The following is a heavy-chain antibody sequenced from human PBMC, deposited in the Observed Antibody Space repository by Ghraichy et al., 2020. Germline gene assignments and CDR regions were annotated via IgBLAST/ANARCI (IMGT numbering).Heavy chain of an antibody. D-gene: IGHD3-10*01. CDR1: GFTFSSYG. V-gene: IGHV3-30*02. CDR2: IRYDGSNK. CDR3: AKEPGYYYGSGRENY. Sequence: GGSLRLSCAASGFTFSSYGMHWVRQAPGKGLEWVAFIRYDGSNKYYADSVKGRFTISRDNSKNTLYLQMNSLRAEDTAVYYCAKEPGYYYGSGRENYWGQGTLVTVSS. J-gene: IGHJ4*02.